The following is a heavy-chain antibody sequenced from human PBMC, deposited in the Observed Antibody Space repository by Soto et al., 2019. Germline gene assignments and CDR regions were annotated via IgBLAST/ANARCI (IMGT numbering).Heavy chain of an antibody. V-gene: IGHV1-69*13. J-gene: IGHJ5*02. CDR3: ARAFQYCAEGGMQVAWFNP. CDR1: GGTFSSSS. D-gene: IGHD2-8*01. CDR2: IIPIFGTA. Sequence: SVKVSCKASGGTFSSSSISWVRQAPGQGLEWMGGIIPIFGTANYTQKFQGRVTITADESTSTAYMELSSLSSDDTAVYYCARAFQYCAEGGMQVAWFNPWGQGTLVTVSS.